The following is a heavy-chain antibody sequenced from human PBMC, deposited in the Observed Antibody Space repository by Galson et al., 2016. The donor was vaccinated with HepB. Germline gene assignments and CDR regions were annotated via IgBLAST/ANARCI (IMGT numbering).Heavy chain of an antibody. Sequence: SLRLSCAASGFTFSNYATAWVRLPPGKGLEWVSTIRGGGDATYYADSVKGRFTISRDNSGSTLYLHLSSLRAEDTALYYCARGHGDYFPANYFNYWGQGTLVTVSS. CDR1: GFTFSNYA. J-gene: IGHJ4*02. CDR3: ARGHGDYFPANYFNY. D-gene: IGHD4-17*01. CDR2: IRGGGDAT. V-gene: IGHV3-23*01.